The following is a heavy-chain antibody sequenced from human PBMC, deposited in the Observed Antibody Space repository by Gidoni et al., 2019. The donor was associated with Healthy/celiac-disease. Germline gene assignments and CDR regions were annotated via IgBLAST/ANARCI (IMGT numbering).Heavy chain of an antibody. J-gene: IGHJ4*02. D-gene: IGHD1-20*01. V-gene: IGHV1-46*01. CDR1: GYTFTSYY. CDR3: ARNLNWQPFDY. CDR2: INPSGGST. Sequence: QVQLVQSGAEVKKPGASVKVSCKASGYTFTSYYMHWVRQAPGQGLEWMGIINPSGGSTSYAQKFQCRVTMTRDTSTSTVYMELSSLRSEDTAVYYCARNLNWQPFDYWGQGTLVTVSS.